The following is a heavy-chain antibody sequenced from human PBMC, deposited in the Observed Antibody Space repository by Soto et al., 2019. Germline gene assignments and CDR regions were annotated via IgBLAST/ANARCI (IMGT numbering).Heavy chain of an antibody. CDR2: IIPIFGTA. J-gene: IGHJ6*02. Sequence: QVQLVQSGAEVKKPGSSVKVSCKASGGTFSSYAISWVRQAPGQGLEWMGGIIPIFGTANYAQKFQGRVTITADKSTSTAYMDLSSLRSEDTAVYYCARGYIGSKSNYSSSSLYYYYGMDVWGQGTTVTVSS. CDR3: ARGYIGSKSNYSSSSLYYYYGMDV. V-gene: IGHV1-69*06. CDR1: GGTFSSYA. D-gene: IGHD6-6*01.